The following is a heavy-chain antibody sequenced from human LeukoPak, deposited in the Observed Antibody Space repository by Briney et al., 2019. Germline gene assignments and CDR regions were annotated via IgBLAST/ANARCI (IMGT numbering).Heavy chain of an antibody. J-gene: IGHJ1*01. V-gene: IGHV3-11*06. CDR1: GFTFSDYY. CDR3: ARAGYSMDTEYFQH. Sequence: GGSLRLSCAASGFTFSDYYMSWIRQAPGRGLEWVSYISWDSSYTSYADSVKGRFTISRDNAKSSLYLQMNSLRAEDTAVYYCARAGYSMDTEYFQHWGQGTLVTVSS. D-gene: IGHD5-18*01. CDR2: ISWDSSYT.